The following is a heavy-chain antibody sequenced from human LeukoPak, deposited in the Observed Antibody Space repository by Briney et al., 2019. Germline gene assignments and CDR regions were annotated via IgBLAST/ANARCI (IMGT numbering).Heavy chain of an antibody. CDR3: ASEASYYDSSGYYKN. CDR1: GDSISSSSYY. CDR2: IYYSGST. J-gene: IGHJ4*02. D-gene: IGHD3-22*01. Sequence: SETLSLTCTVSGDSISSSSYYWGWIRQPPGKGLEWIGSIYYSGSTYYNPSLKSRVTISVDTSKNQFSLKLSSVTAADTAVYYCASEASYYDSSGYYKNWGQGTLVTVSS. V-gene: IGHV4-39*07.